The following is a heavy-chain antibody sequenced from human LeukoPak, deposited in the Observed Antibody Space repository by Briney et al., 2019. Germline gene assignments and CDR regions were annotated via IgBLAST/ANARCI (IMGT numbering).Heavy chain of an antibody. J-gene: IGHJ5*02. CDR3: TTEQQLVLVRFDP. CDR1: GFTFTNAW. Sequence: GGSLRLSCAASGFTFTNAWMSWVRQAPGKGLEWVGRIKSKADGGATDYAAPVKGRFTISRDGSKNTLYLRMSSLKTEVSAVYYCTTEQQLVLVRFDPWGQGTLVTVSS. D-gene: IGHD6-13*01. CDR2: IKSKADGGAT. V-gene: IGHV3-15*01.